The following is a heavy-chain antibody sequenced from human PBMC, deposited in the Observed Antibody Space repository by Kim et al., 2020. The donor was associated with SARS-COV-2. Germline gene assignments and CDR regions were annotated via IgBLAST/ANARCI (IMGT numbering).Heavy chain of an antibody. Sequence: SQTLSLTCAISGDSVSSNSAAWNWIRQSPSRGLEWLGRTYYRSKWYNDYAVSVKSRITINPDTSKNQFSLQLNSVTPEDTAVYYCARALELRKYYYYGMDVWGQGTTVTVSS. CDR3: ARALELRKYYYYGMDV. J-gene: IGHJ6*02. D-gene: IGHD1-7*01. CDR1: GDSVSSNSAA. V-gene: IGHV6-1*01. CDR2: TYYRSKWYN.